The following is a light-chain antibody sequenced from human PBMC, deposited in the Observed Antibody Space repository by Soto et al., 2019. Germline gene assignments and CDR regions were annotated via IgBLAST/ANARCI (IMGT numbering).Light chain of an antibody. J-gene: IGKJ4*01. Sequence: EIVLTQSPATLSLSPGERATLSCRASQTISYYLAWYQQKPGQAPRLLIYDASNRATGIPARFSGSGSGTDFTLTISSLAPEDFAVYYCQQRSNWLTFGGGTKVEIK. CDR3: QQRSNWLT. CDR2: DAS. V-gene: IGKV3-11*01. CDR1: QTISYY.